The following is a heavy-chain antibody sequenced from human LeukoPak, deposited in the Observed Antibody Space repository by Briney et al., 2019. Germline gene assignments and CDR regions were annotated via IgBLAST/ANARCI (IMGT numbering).Heavy chain of an antibody. V-gene: IGHV3-33*08. CDR2: IWYDGSNK. CDR3: ARGGPFLVVVAAEEIGLNY. D-gene: IGHD2-15*01. Sequence: GGSLRLSCAASGFTFSNAWMSWVRQAPGKGLEWVAVIWYDGSNKYYADSVKGRFTISRDNSKNTLYLQMNSLRAEDTAVYYCARGGPFLVVVAAEEIGLNYWGQGTLVTVSS. J-gene: IGHJ4*02. CDR1: GFTFSNAW.